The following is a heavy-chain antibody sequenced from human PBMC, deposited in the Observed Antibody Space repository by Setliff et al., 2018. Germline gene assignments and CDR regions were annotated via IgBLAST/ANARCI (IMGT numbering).Heavy chain of an antibody. CDR3: ARPSAGWTRPFDV. V-gene: IGHV5-51*01. CDR1: GYSFSISW. Sequence: PGESLKISCKDSGYSFSISWIGWVRQTPGKGLDWMGLIYPGDSQIRYSPSFQGQVTISADKSISTAYLQWSSLKASDTAIYYCARPSAGWTRPFDVWGQGTTVTVSS. D-gene: IGHD6-19*01. CDR2: IYPGDSQI. J-gene: IGHJ3*01.